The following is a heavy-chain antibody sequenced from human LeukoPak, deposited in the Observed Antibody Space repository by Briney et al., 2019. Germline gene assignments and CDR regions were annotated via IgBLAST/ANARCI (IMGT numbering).Heavy chain of an antibody. Sequence: SETLSLTCAVYGGSFSGYYWSWIRQPPGKGLEWIGEINHSGSTNYSPSLKSRVTVSVDTSKNQFSLKLNSVTAADTAVYYCARGVVIAPQTFDYWGQGTLVTVSS. V-gene: IGHV4-34*01. J-gene: IGHJ4*02. CDR1: GGSFSGYY. CDR2: INHSGST. CDR3: ARGVVIAPQTFDY. D-gene: IGHD2-21*01.